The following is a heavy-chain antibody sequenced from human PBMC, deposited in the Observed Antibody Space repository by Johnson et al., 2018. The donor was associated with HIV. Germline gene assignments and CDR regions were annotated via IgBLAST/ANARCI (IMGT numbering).Heavy chain of an antibody. CDR1: GFTFSDFR. CDR2: IQQDGGNK. V-gene: IGHV3-7*01. CDR3: AKWSIVGATFSDAFDI. D-gene: IGHD1-26*01. J-gene: IGHJ3*02. Sequence: EVQLVESGGGLVQPGGSLRLSCAASGFTFSDFRMSWVRQAPGRGLEWVANIQQDGGNKYYADSVKGRFTISRDNSKNTLYLQMNSLRAEDTAVYYCAKWSIVGATFSDAFDIWGQGTMVTVSS.